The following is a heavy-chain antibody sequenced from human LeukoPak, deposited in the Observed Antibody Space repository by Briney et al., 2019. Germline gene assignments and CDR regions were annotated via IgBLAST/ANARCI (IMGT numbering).Heavy chain of an antibody. CDR1: GDSVSSNSAA. J-gene: IGHJ4*02. CDR2: TYYRNKWYH. CDR3: SREFPWGPSNY. V-gene: IGHV6-1*01. D-gene: IGHD7-27*01. Sequence: SRTLSLTCAVFGDSVSSNSAAWNWIRQAPSRGLEWLVMTYYRNKWYHDYAESMKSRITITPDTSTNQFSLQVNSVTPEDTAVYYCSREFPWGPSNYWGLGTLVTPSS.